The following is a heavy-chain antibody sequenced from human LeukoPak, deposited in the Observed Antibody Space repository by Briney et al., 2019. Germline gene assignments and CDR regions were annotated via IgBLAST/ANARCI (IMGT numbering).Heavy chain of an antibody. Sequence: SETLSLTRTVSGGSISSYYWSWIRQPPGKGLEWIGYIYTSGSTNYNPSLKSRVTISVDTSKNQFSLKLSSVTAADTAVYYCARYLRSGLYYFDYWGQGTLVTVSS. CDR2: IYTSGST. V-gene: IGHV4-4*09. CDR3: ARYLRSGLYYFDY. CDR1: GGSISSYY. D-gene: IGHD3-10*02. J-gene: IGHJ4*02.